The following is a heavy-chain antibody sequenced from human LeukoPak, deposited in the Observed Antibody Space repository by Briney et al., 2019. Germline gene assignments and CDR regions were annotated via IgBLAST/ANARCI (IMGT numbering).Heavy chain of an antibody. CDR1: GDSDSSNSAA. Sequence: SQTLSLTCAISGDSDSSNSAAWNWIRQSPSRGLEWLGRTYYRSKWYNDYAVSVKSRITINPDTSKNQFSLQLNSVTPEDTAVYYCARESYDYYDSSGRAYYFDYWGQGTLVTVSS. J-gene: IGHJ4*02. D-gene: IGHD3-22*01. V-gene: IGHV6-1*01. CDR3: ARESYDYYDSSGRAYYFDY. CDR2: TYYRSKWYN.